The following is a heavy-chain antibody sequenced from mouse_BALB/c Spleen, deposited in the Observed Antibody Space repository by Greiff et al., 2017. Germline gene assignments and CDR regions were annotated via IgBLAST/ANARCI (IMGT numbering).Heavy chain of an antibody. CDR2: IRSKSNNYAT. D-gene: IGHD2-14*01. CDR1: GFTFNTYA. CDR3: VSPYYRYDEGDWFAY. J-gene: IGHJ3*01. V-gene: IGHV10-1*02. Sequence: EVKLMESGGGLVQPKGSLKLSCAASGFTFNTYAMNWVRQAPGKGLEWVARIRSKSNNYATYYADSVKDRFTISRDDSQSMLYLQMNNLKTEDTAMYYCVSPYYRYDEGDWFAYWGQGTLVTVSA.